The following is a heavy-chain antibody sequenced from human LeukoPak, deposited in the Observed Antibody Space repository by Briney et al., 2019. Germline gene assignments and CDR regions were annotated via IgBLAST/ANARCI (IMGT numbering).Heavy chain of an antibody. D-gene: IGHD6-6*01. CDR2: IYYSGST. CDR1: GGSISTYY. V-gene: IGHV4-59*01. Sequence: SETLSLTCTVSGGSISTYYWNWIRQPPGKGLEWIGYIYYSGSTNYNPSLKSRVTISVDTSKNQFSLKLSSVTAADTAVYYCAAKSDSSSSEYWGQGTLVTVSS. CDR3: AAKSDSSSSEY. J-gene: IGHJ4*02.